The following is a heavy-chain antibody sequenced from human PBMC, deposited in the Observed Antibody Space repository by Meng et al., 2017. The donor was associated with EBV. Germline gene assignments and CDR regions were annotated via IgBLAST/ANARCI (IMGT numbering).Heavy chain of an antibody. J-gene: IGHJ4*02. CDR1: GGPFRYYA. CDR2: FLPRLGAP. CDR3: ASESGRGYTPDY. D-gene: IGHD3-10*01. Sequence: QVELVQSADEVKKPGSSVKVSCKTSGGPFRYYAISWVRQAPGQGLEWLGGFLPRLGAPNYAQKFHGRVKITADESTSTHYMDLGSLRSEDTAIYYCASESGRGYTPDYWGQGTLVTVSS. V-gene: IGHV1-69*01.